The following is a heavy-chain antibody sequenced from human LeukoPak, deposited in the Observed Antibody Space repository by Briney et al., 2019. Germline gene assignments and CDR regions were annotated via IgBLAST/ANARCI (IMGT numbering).Heavy chain of an antibody. CDR2: INPSGGST. Sequence: ASVKVSCKASGYTFTSYYMHWVRQAPGQGLEWMGIINPSGGSTSYAQKFQGRVTITADESTSTAYMELSSLRSEDTAVYYCARVHYYGSGSVYYYYYYGMDVWGQGTTVTVSS. V-gene: IGHV1-46*01. CDR3: ARVHYYGSGSVYYYYYYGMDV. J-gene: IGHJ6*02. D-gene: IGHD3-10*01. CDR1: GYTFTSYY.